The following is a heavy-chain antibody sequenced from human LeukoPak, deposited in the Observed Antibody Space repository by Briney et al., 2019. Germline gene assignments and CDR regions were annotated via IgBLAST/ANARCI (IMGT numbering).Heavy chain of an antibody. CDR3: ARIYHRTLRRESYGSHYYYYYMDV. CDR2: IRYDGSNK. CDR1: GFTFSSYG. Sequence: GGSLRLSCAASGFTFSSYGMHWVRQAPGKGLDWVAFIRYDGSNKYYADSVKGRFTISRDNSKNTLYLQMNSLRAEDTAVYYCARIYHRTLRRESYGSHYYYYYMDVWGKGTTVTVSS. D-gene: IGHD1/OR15-1a*01. V-gene: IGHV3-30*02. J-gene: IGHJ6*03.